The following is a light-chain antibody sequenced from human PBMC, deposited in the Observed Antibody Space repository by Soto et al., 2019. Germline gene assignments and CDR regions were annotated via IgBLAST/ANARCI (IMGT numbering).Light chain of an antibody. CDR1: SSDVGSYKY. CDR3: CSYAGGYTWL. V-gene: IGLV2-11*01. CDR2: DVT. Sequence: QSALTQPRSVSGSPGQSVTNSCTGTSSDVGSYKYVSWYQQHPGKAPKLLIYDVTKRPSGVPDRFSGSKSGNTASLTISGLQGEDEADYYCCSYAGGYTWLFGGGTKLTVL. J-gene: IGLJ3*02.